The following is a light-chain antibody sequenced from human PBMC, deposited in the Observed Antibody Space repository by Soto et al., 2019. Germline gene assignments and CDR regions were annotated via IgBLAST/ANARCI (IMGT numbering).Light chain of an antibody. CDR3: QQSYSTPYT. V-gene: IGKV1-39*01. CDR2: AAS. CDR1: QSISSS. Sequence: DIQMTQSPSYLSASVGDRVTITCRASQSISSSLNWYRQNPGKAPKLLIYAASSLQNGVSSRFSGSGSGTDFTLTISSLQPEDFATYYCQQSYSTPYTFGQGTRLDIK. J-gene: IGKJ2*01.